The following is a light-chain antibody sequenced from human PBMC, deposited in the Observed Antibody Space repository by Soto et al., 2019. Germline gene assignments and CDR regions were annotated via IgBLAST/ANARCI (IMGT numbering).Light chain of an antibody. CDR3: QQLETYPLT. CDR2: DVF. CDR1: QGISSA. V-gene: IGKV1-13*02. J-gene: IGKJ5*01. Sequence: AIQVTQSPSSLSASVGDTVTITCRASQGISSAFAWYQQNPGKVPRLLIYDVFNLQSGVPSRFSGSGSGTDFTLTISRLQPEDFATYYCQQLETYPLTFGQGTRLEVK.